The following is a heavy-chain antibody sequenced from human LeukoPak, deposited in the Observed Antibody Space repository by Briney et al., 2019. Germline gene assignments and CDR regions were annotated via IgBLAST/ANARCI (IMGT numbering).Heavy chain of an antibody. CDR1: GSTFTNYP. Sequence: ASVKVSCKASGSTFTNYPISWVRQAPGQGLEWMGWITTYNGNTKYAHKFQGRVTMTTDTPTSTAYMDLRGLRSYDTAVYYCARGYDYGDYVGDFDYWGQGTLVTVSS. D-gene: IGHD4-17*01. V-gene: IGHV1-18*01. CDR2: ITTYNGNT. CDR3: ARGYDYGDYVGDFDY. J-gene: IGHJ4*02.